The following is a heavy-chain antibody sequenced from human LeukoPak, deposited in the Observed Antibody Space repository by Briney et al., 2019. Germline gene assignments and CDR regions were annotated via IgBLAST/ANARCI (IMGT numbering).Heavy chain of an antibody. V-gene: IGHV3-23*01. Sequence: GGSLRLSCAASGFTFNNYAMSWVRQAPGRGLEWVSAISASGGTTYYADSVKGRFTISRDNSENTLFLQMNSLRAEDTAVYYCAKEPREYCSSTSCPNWFDSWGQGTLVTVSS. J-gene: IGHJ5*01. CDR3: AKEPREYCSSTSCPNWFDS. CDR1: GFTFNNYA. D-gene: IGHD2-2*01. CDR2: ISASGGTT.